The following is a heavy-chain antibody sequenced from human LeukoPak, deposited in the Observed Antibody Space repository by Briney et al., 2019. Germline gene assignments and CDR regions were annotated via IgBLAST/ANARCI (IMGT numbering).Heavy chain of an antibody. V-gene: IGHV6-1*01. CDR2: TYCSGRWIY. D-gene: IGHD3-10*01. CDR3: ARGYMKSGFDC. Sequence: SQTLSLTCAISGVSFSSDITAWNWIGQSPSRGLEWLGNTYCSGRWIYYYAVSMESRITIRPNTTKNQYSLQLKSVAPEDAAVYCGARGYMKSGFDCWGQGTLVTVSS. CDR1: GVSFSSDITA. J-gene: IGHJ4*02.